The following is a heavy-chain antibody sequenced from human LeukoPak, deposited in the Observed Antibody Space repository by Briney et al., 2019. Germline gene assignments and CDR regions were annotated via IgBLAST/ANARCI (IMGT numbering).Heavy chain of an antibody. CDR3: ARDLYSSGWVAEMDV. CDR1: GFTFSSYA. J-gene: IGHJ6*04. D-gene: IGHD6-19*01. V-gene: IGHV3-64*01. Sequence: GGSLRLSCAASGFTFSSYAMHWVRQAPGKGLEYVSAISSNGGSTYYANSVKGRFTISRDNSKNTLYLQMGSLRAEDMAVYYCARDLYSSGWVAEMDVWGKGTTVTVSS. CDR2: ISSNGGST.